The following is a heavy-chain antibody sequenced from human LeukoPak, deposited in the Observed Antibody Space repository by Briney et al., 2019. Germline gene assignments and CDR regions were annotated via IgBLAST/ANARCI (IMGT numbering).Heavy chain of an antibody. V-gene: IGHV4-39*01. CDR3: ARPLWFGGDFDY. CDR1: GGSISSSSYY. CDR2: IYYSGST. D-gene: IGHD3-10*01. Sequence: SETLSLTCTVSGGSISSSSYYWGWIRQPPGKGLEWIGSIYYSGSTYYNPSLKSRVTISVDTSKNQFSLKLSSVTAADTAVYYRARPLWFGGDFDYWGQGTLVTVSS. J-gene: IGHJ4*02.